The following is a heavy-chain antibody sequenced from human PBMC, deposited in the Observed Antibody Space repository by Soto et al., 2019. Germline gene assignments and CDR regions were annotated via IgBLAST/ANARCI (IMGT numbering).Heavy chain of an antibody. J-gene: IGHJ5*02. Sequence: QVQLVQSGAEVKKPGSSVKVSCKASGGTFSSYAISWVRQAPGQGLEWMGGIIPIFGTANYAQKFQGRVTITADESTSTAYMELSSLRSEDTAVYYCARDRDYYDSSGYPWGNWFDPWGQGTLVTVSS. CDR3: ARDRDYYDSSGYPWGNWFDP. V-gene: IGHV1-69*01. CDR2: IIPIFGTA. CDR1: GGTFSSYA. D-gene: IGHD3-22*01.